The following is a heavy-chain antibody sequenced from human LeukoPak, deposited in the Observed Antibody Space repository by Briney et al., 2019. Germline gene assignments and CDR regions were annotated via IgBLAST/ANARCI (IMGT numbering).Heavy chain of an antibody. Sequence: SETLSLTCTVSGGSIRSYYWSWIRQPPGEGLEWIGYIYYSGSTYYNPSLKSRVTISVDTSKNQFSLKLSSVTAADTAVYYCAREQINIAVAGGLFDYWGQGTLVTVSS. V-gene: IGHV4-59*12. CDR2: IYYSGST. J-gene: IGHJ4*02. CDR3: AREQINIAVAGGLFDY. CDR1: GGSIRSYY. D-gene: IGHD6-19*01.